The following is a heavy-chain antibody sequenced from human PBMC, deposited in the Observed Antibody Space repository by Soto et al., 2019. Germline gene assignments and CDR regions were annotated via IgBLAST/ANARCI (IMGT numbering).Heavy chain of an antibody. CDR2: INPNRGGT. J-gene: IGHJ4*02. CDR1: GYTFTGYY. CDR3: ARESDNGDQDY. V-gene: IGHV1-2*04. D-gene: IGHD3-10*01. Sequence: ASVKVSCKASGYTFTGYYMHWVRQAPGQGLEWMGWINPNRGGTNYAQKFQGWVTMTRDTSISTAYMELSRLRSDDTAVYYCARESDNGDQDYWGQGTLVTVSS.